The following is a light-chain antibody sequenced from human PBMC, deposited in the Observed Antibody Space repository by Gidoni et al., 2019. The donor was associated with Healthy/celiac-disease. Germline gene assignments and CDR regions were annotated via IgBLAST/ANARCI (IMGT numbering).Light chain of an antibody. CDR1: QSVLYSSNNKNY. CDR2: WAS. CDR3: QQYYSTPSP. V-gene: IGKV4-1*01. J-gene: IGKJ3*01. Sequence: DIVMTQSPDSLAVSLGERATINCKSSQSVLYSSNNKNYLAWYQQKPGQPPKLLIYWASTRESGVPDRFSGSGSGTDFTLTISSLQAEDVAVYYCQQYYSTPSPFXPXTKVDIK.